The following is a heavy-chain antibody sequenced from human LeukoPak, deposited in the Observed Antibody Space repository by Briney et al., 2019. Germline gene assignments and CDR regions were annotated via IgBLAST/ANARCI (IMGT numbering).Heavy chain of an antibody. CDR2: ISAYNGNT. V-gene: IGHV1-18*01. CDR3: ASSFSLLPEQPDAFDI. CDR1: GYTFTSYG. J-gene: IGHJ3*02. Sequence: ASVKVSCKASGYTFTSYGISWVRQAPGQGLEWMGWISAYNGNTNYAQKLQGRVTMTTDTSTSTAYMELRSLRSDDTAVYYCASSFSLLPEQPDAFDIWGQGTMVTVSS. D-gene: IGHD3-22*01.